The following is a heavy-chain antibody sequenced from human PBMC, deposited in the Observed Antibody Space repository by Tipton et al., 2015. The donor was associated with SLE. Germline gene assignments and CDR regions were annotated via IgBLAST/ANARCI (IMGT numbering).Heavy chain of an antibody. Sequence: GSLRLSCAASEFTFSNYAMSWVRQAPGKGLEWVSFISASGGTTFYADSVKGRFTISRDNSKKTLYLQMSSLRADDTAVYYCAKRDSGHYFDDWGQGALVTVSS. CDR2: ISASGGTT. J-gene: IGHJ4*02. CDR1: EFTFSNYA. V-gene: IGHV3-23*01. CDR3: AKRDSGHYFDD. D-gene: IGHD1-26*01.